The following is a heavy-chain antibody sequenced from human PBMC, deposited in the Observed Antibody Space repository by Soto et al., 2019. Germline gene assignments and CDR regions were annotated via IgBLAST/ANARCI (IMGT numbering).Heavy chain of an antibody. J-gene: IGHJ6*02. CDR2: ISSSSSTI. Sequence: GGSLRLSCAASGFTFSSYSMNWVRQAPGKGLEWVSYISSSSSTIYYADSVKGRFTISRDNAKNSLYLQMNSLRDEDTAVYYCARDQDGDYGYYYYGMDVWGQGTTVTVSS. V-gene: IGHV3-48*02. CDR3: ARDQDGDYGYYYYGMDV. CDR1: GFTFSSYS. D-gene: IGHD4-17*01.